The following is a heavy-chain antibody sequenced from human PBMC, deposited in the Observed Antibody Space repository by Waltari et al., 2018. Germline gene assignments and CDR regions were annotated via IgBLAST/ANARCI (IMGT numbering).Heavy chain of an antibody. J-gene: IGHJ4*02. V-gene: IGHV3-23*01. D-gene: IGHD3-3*01. CDR3: AKDGGGFWSGYPGSYYYDN. Sequence: EVQLLESGGGLVQPGGSLRLSCEASGFTFNFSAMSWVRQAPGKRLEWVSSISVISARMYYADSVKGRFTISRDNSRNTLYLQLNSLRAEDTAVYYCAKDGGGFWSGYPGSYYYDNWGEGTLVTVSS. CDR2: ISVISARM. CDR1: GFTFNFSA.